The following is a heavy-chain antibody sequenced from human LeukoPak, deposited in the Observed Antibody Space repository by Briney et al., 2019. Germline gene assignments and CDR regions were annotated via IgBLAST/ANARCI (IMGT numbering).Heavy chain of an antibody. CDR2: IWYDGSNK. J-gene: IGHJ4*02. D-gene: IGHD6-19*01. CDR3: ARVRTGYSSGWYSAFDY. Sequence: PGGSLRLSCAASGFTFSNYGMHWVRQAPGKGLERVAVIWYDGSNKYYADSVKGRFTISRDNSKNTLYLQMNSLRAEDTAVYYCARVRTGYSSGWYSAFDYWGQGTLVTVSS. V-gene: IGHV3-33*01. CDR1: GFTFSNYG.